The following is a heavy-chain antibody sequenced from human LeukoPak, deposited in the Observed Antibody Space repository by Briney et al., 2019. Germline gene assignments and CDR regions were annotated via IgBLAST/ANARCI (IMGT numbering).Heavy chain of an antibody. V-gene: IGHV4-4*02. CDR1: GGSISSSNW. J-gene: IGHJ6*03. CDR3: ARVRNVDTARVYYYYYMDV. D-gene: IGHD5-18*01. CDR2: IYHSGST. Sequence: SGTLSLTCAVSGGSISSSNWWSWVRQPPGKGLEWIGEIYHSGSTNYNPSLKSRVTISVDTSKNQFSLKLSSVTAADTAVYYCARVRNVDTARVYYYYYMDVWGKGTTVTVSS.